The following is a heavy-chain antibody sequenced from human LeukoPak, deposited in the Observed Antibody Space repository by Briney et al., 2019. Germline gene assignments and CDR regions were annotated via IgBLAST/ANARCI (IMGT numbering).Heavy chain of an antibody. CDR2: IGVTGDT. J-gene: IGHJ2*01. CDR3: TKEFCGSRAACAGGSYYDF. CDR1: GFTFSKDD. V-gene: IGHV3-13*01. D-gene: IGHD2-15*01. Sequence: PGGSLRLSCAASGFTFSKDDFHGVRQAPGKGLEGVAAIGVTGDTYYADSVKGRFTISREDAANSLYLQMRSLGAGDTALYYCTKEFCGSRAACAGGSYYDFWGRGALVTVSS.